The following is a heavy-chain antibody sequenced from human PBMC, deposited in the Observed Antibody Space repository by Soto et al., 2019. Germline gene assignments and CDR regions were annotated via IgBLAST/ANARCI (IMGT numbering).Heavy chain of an antibody. Sequence: QVQLVQSGAAVKKPGASVKVACKASGITFSTYAIHWVRQAPGQGLEWMGWINAGNRNTRYSQKFQGRVTLTRDTSASTTYMDLSSLRSEDTAIYYCARAISGYVTWGQGTLVTVSS. CDR1: GITFSTYA. CDR3: ARAISGYVT. V-gene: IGHV1-3*01. J-gene: IGHJ4*02. D-gene: IGHD5-12*01. CDR2: INAGNRNT.